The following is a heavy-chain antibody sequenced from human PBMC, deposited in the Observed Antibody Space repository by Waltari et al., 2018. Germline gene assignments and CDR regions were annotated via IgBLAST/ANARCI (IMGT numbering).Heavy chain of an antibody. CDR1: GFTFSSYS. J-gene: IGHJ4*02. Sequence: EVQLVESGGGLVQPGGSLRLSCAASGFTFSSYSMNWVRQAPGKGLEWVSYISSSSSTIYYADSVKGRFTISRDNAKNSLYLQMNSLRAEDTAVYYCAQRGGEQWRCFDYWGQGTLVTVSS. V-gene: IGHV3-48*04. D-gene: IGHD6-19*01. CDR3: AQRGGEQWRCFDY. CDR2: ISSSSSTI.